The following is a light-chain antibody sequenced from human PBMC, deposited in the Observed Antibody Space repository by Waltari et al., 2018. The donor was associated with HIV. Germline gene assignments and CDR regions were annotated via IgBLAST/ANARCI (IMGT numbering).Light chain of an antibody. CDR1: QSISKY. Sequence: DIQMTQSPSSLSASVGYRVNITCRASQSISKYLNWYQQRPGKAPKLLIYGASSLQGGVPSRFSGSGSGTDFTLIISSLQVEDVATYFCQQSYSTPHTFGQGTKLEIK. CDR3: QQSYSTPHT. CDR2: GAS. J-gene: IGKJ2*01. V-gene: IGKV1-39*01.